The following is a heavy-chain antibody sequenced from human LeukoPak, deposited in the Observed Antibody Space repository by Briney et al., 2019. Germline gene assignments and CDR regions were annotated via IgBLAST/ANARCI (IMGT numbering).Heavy chain of an antibody. CDR3: VRFTGFEYAFDL. J-gene: IGHJ4*02. CDR1: GFTFSSYA. D-gene: IGHD2-8*01. CDR2: IGTADDT. Sequence: PGGSLRLSCEASGFTFSSYAVNWVRQVPGNGLEWVSAIGTADDTYYVDSVKGRFTISRENAKNSLYLQMKSLRAGDTAVYYCVRFTGFEYAFDLWGQGTLVTVSS. V-gene: IGHV3-13*01.